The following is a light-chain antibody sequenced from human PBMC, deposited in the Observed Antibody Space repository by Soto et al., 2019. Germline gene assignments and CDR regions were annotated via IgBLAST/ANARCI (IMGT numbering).Light chain of an antibody. CDR1: SSDVGGYNY. V-gene: IGLV2-14*01. CDR2: GVS. CDR3: SSYTSSITPYV. J-gene: IGLJ1*01. Sequence: QSALTQPASVSGSPGQSITISCTGTSSDVGGYNYVSWYQQYPGKAPKVMIYGVSSRPSGVSNRFSGSKSGNAAYLTISGLQADDEAEYYCSSYTSSITPYVFGTGTKLTVL.